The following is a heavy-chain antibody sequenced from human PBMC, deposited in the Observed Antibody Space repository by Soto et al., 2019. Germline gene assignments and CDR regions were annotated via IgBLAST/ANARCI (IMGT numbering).Heavy chain of an antibody. D-gene: IGHD6-19*01. V-gene: IGHV3-74*01. CDR2: INSDGSDT. CDR3: ARDAVAATWYFDI. Sequence: EVQLVESGGGLVQPGGSLRLSCAASGFAFGSYWMHWVRQAPGKGLVWVARINSDGSDTSYANSVKGRLTISRDNGKNTVSLQMNSLRDEDTAVYVCARDAVAATWYFDIWGRGTLVAVSS. CDR1: GFAFGSYW. J-gene: IGHJ2*01.